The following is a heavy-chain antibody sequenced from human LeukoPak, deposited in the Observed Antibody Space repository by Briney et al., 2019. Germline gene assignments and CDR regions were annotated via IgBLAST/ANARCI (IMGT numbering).Heavy chain of an antibody. J-gene: IGHJ4*02. V-gene: IGHV4-34*01. Sequence: SETLSLTCAVYGGSFSGYYWSWIRQPPGKGLEWIGEFNHSGSTNYNPSLKSRVTISVDTSKNQFSLKLSSVTAADTAVYYCARAIAVAGLLYYFDYWGQGTLVTVSS. CDR1: GGSFSGYY. D-gene: IGHD6-19*01. CDR2: FNHSGST. CDR3: ARAIAVAGLLYYFDY.